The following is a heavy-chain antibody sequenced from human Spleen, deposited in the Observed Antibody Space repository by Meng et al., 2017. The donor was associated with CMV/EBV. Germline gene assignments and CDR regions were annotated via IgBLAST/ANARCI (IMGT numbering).Heavy chain of an antibody. V-gene: IGHV1-18*01. Sequence: CKASGYTFTSYGISWVRKAPGQGLEWMGWISAYNGNTNFAQKFQGRVTMSTDTSTSTAYMELSSLRSDDTAMYYCTRDQGGWYSFDSWGQGTLVTVSS. D-gene: IGHD6-19*01. CDR3: TRDQGGWYSFDS. J-gene: IGHJ4*02. CDR1: GYTFTSYG. CDR2: ISAYNGNT.